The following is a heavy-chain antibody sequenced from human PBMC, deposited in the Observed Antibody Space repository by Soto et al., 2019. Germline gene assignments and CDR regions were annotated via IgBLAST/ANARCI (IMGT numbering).Heavy chain of an antibody. J-gene: IGHJ3*02. D-gene: IGHD5-18*01. Sequence: LGESLKISCKGSGYSFTSYWIGWVRQMPGKGLEWMGIIYPGDSDARYSPSFQGQVTISADKSITTAYLQWSSLKASDTAMYFCARKVHSYGPGLGTLDIWGQGTMVTVSS. CDR1: GYSFTSYW. CDR3: ARKVHSYGPGLGTLDI. CDR2: IYPGDSDA. V-gene: IGHV5-51*01.